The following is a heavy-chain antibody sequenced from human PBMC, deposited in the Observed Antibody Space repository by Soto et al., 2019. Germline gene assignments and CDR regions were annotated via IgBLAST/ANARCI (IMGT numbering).Heavy chain of an antibody. D-gene: IGHD3-10*01. CDR2: ISAANGNT. J-gene: IGHJ6*02. CDR3: AIMVRGAVARYYGMDV. CDR1: GYTFTSYA. Sequence: ASVKVSCKASGYTFTSYAVHWVRQAPGQRLEWMGWISAANGNTKYSQIFQGRVTITRDTSASTAYMELSSLRSEDTAVYYCAIMVRGAVARYYGMDVWGQGTTVTVSS. V-gene: IGHV1-3*01.